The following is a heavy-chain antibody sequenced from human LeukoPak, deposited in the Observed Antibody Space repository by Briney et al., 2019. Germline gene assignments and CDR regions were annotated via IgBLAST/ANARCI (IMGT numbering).Heavy chain of an antibody. CDR3: AKGPLLRFKGYYGMDV. J-gene: IGHJ6*02. CDR1: GFTFSSYA. CDR2: INGSGGST. Sequence: AGSLRLSCAASGFTFSSYAMSWVRQAPGKGLEWVSAINGSGGSTYYADSVRGRFTISRDNSKNTLYLQMNSLRAEDTAVYYCAKGPLLRFKGYYGMDVWGQGTTVTVSS. V-gene: IGHV3-23*01. D-gene: IGHD3-3*01.